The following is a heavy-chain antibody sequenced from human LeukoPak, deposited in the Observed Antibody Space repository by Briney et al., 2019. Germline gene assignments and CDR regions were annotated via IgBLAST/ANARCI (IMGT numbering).Heavy chain of an antibody. Sequence: SETLSLTCTVSGGSISSGDYYWSWIRQPPGKGLEWIGYIYYSGSTYYNPSLMSRVTISVDTSKNQFSLKLSSVTAADTAVYYCARDRDDFWSGYWFDYWGQGTLVTVSS. CDR2: IYYSGST. D-gene: IGHD3-3*01. CDR1: GGSISSGDYY. CDR3: ARDRDDFWSGYWFDY. V-gene: IGHV4-30-4*01. J-gene: IGHJ4*02.